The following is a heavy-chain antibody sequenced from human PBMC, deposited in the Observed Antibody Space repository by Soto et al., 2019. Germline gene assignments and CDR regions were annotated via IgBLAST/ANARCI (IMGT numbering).Heavy chain of an antibody. CDR3: AHFYDSSGYTGY. V-gene: IGHV2-5*02. CDR1: GFSLRTSGVG. D-gene: IGHD3-22*01. J-gene: IGHJ4*02. CDR2: IYWDDDK. Sequence: QITLKESGPTLVKPTQTLTLTCTFSGFSLRTSGVGVGWIRQPPGKALEWHAVIYWDDDKRYSPSLKSRLTITKDTSKNQVVLTMTNMDPVDTATYYCAHFYDSSGYTGYWGQGTLVTVSS.